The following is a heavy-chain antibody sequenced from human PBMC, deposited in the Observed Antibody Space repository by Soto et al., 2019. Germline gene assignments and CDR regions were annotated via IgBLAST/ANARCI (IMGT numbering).Heavy chain of an antibody. CDR2: INHSGST. CDR3: ARGGGPLRYFDWFIGGDYYYYGMDV. D-gene: IGHD3-9*01. CDR1: GGSFSGYY. J-gene: IGHJ6*02. V-gene: IGHV4-34*01. Sequence: SETLSLTCAVYGGSFSGYYWSWIRQPPGKGLEWIGEINHSGSTNYNPSLKSRVTISVDTSKNQFSLKLSSVTAADTAVYYCARGGGPLRYFDWFIGGDYYYYGMDVWGQGTTVTVS.